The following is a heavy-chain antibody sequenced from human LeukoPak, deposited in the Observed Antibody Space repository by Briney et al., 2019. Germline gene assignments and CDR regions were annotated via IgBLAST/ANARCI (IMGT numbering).Heavy chain of an antibody. V-gene: IGHV5-51*01. CDR1: EYSFTSYW. CDR2: IYPGDSDT. D-gene: IGHD6-6*01. Sequence: GESLRISGKGSEYSFTSYWIGWVRRMPGKGLGWLGIIYPGDSDTSYHTSFKGQATISAAKSISTAYLQWSSLKAWDTGMYYCARLKGEYSSSYSDYWGQGTLVTVSS. CDR3: ARLKGEYSSSYSDY. J-gene: IGHJ4*02.